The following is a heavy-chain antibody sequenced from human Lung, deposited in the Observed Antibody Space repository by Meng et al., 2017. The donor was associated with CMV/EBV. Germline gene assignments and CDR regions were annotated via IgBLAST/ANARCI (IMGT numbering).Heavy chain of an antibody. CDR1: GFTFSSYA. J-gene: IGHJ6*02. CDR2: ISGSGGST. CDR3: AKDWVDIVVVPAADV. D-gene: IGHD2-2*03. V-gene: IGHV3-23*01. Sequence: GGSLRLXCAASGFTFSSYAMSWVRQAPGKGLEWVSAISGSGGSTYYADSVKGRFTISRDNSKNTLYLQMNSLRAEDTAVYYCAKDWVDIVVVPAADVWGQGTXVNV.